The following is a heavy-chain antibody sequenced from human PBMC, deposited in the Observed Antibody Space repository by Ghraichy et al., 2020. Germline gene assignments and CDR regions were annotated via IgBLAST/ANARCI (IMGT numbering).Heavy chain of an antibody. D-gene: IGHD2-2*01. V-gene: IGHV3-7*01. CDR2: IKKDGSEK. CDR1: GFSISPYW. CDR3: ARPVVLLPAATDYYGLDV. J-gene: IGHJ6*02. Sequence: GESLRLSCAASGFSISPYWMTWVRQTPGKGLEWVANIKKDGSEKYYVDSVEGRFTVSRDNAANSLYLQMHSLRAEDTAVYYCARPVVLLPAATDYYGLDVWGQGTTVTVSS.